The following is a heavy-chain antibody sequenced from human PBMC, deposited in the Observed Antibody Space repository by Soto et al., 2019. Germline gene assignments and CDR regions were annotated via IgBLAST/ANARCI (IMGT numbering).Heavy chain of an antibody. D-gene: IGHD2-2*01. CDR2: ISYDGSNK. CDR1: GFTFSGYG. J-gene: IGHJ6*02. CDR3: AKDQVPAAIYYGMDV. Sequence: PGGSLRLSCAASGFTFSGYGMHWVRQAPGKGLEWVAVISYDGSNKYYADSVKGRFTISRDNSKNTLYLQMNSLRAEDTAVYYCAKDQVPAAIYYGMDVWGQGTTVTVSS. V-gene: IGHV3-30*18.